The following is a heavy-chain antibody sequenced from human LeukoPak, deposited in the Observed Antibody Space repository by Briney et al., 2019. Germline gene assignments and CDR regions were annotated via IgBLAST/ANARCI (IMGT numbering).Heavy chain of an antibody. D-gene: IGHD5-12*01. CDR1: GFTFSGSS. CDR3: ARIMVATTREAFDY. Sequence: GGSLRLSCAASGFTFSGSSMSWVRQAPGEGLEWVSSISSSSSYIYYADSVKGRFTVSRDNAKNSLYLQMNSLRAEDTAIYYCARIMVATTREAFDYWGQGTRVTVSS. CDR2: ISSSSSYI. V-gene: IGHV3-21*01. J-gene: IGHJ4*02.